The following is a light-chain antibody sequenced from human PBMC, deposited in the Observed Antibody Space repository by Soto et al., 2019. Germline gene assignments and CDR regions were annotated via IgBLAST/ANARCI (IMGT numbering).Light chain of an antibody. CDR3: SSYTSSSTPYV. CDR2: DVS. Sequence: QSVLTQPASVSGSPGQSITISCTGTSSDVGGYNYVSWYQQRPGKAPKLMIYDVSNRPSGVSNRFSGSKSGYTASLTISGLLAYDEADYYCSSYTSSSTPYVFGTGTKVTV. V-gene: IGLV2-14*01. J-gene: IGLJ1*01. CDR1: SSDVGGYNY.